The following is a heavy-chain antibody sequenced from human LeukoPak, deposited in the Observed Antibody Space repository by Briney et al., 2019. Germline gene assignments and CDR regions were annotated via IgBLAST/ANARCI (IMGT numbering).Heavy chain of an antibody. CDR2: SSGSGGST. CDR1: GFTFSSYG. Sequence: GGSLRLSCAASGFTFSSYGMSWVRQAPGMGPERDSASSGSGGSTYYADSVKGRFTISRDNSKNTLYLQMNSLRAEDTAVYYCAKDRVVRGVTPNWFDPWGQGTLVTVSS. J-gene: IGHJ5*02. CDR3: AKDRVVRGVTPNWFDP. D-gene: IGHD3-10*01. V-gene: IGHV3-23*01.